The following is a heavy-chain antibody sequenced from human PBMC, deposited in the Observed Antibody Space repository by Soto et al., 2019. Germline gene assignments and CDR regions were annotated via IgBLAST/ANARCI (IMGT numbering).Heavy chain of an antibody. CDR1: SGSVSDTTYF. CDR3: ARGYCSRTSCYEFAY. D-gene: IGHD2-2*01. CDR2: IYYSGST. V-gene: IGHV4-61*01. Sequence: KPSETLSLTCTVSSGSVSDTTYFWSWIRQPPGKGLEWIGYIYYSGSTNYNPSLESRVTISVDTSKNQFSLRLNSVTAADTAMYSCARGYCSRTSCYEFAYWGQGPLVTASS. J-gene: IGHJ4*02.